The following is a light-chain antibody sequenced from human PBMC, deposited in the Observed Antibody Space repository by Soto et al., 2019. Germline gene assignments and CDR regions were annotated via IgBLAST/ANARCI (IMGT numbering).Light chain of an antibody. J-gene: IGLJ2*01. V-gene: IGLV2-14*01. CDR1: SSDVGGYNY. Sequence: HSALTQPASGSGSPGQSITISCTGTSSDVGGYNYVSWYQQHPGKAPKLMIYDVSNRPSGVSNRFSGSKSGNTASLTISGLQAEDEADYYCSSYTSSSFVVFGGGTKLTVL. CDR3: SSYTSSSFVV. CDR2: DVS.